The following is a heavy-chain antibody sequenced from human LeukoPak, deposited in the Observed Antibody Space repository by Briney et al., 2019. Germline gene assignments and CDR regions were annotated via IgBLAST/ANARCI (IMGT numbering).Heavy chain of an antibody. V-gene: IGHV3-48*04. CDR3: ARIAVTYTFDY. CDR1: GFTFSSYS. D-gene: IGHD4-17*01. CDR2: ISSSSSTI. Sequence: GGSLRLSCAASGFTFSSYSMNWVRQAPGKGLEWVSYISSSSSTIYYADSVKGRFTIPRDNAKKSLYLQMNSLRAEDTAVYYCARIAVTYTFDYWGQGTLVTVSS. J-gene: IGHJ4*02.